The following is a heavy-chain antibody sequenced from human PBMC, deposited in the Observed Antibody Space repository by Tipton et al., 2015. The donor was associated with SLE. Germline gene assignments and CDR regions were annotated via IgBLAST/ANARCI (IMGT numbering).Heavy chain of an antibody. V-gene: IGHV3-43*01. CDR1: GFTFDAYT. CDR3: ARAKPNWNFYFDS. Sequence: GSLRLSCAASGFTFDAYTMHWVRQPPGKGLEWVSLISWSGSSTYYADSVKGRFNISRDNSRNSLYLQMNSLRTEDTALYYCARAKPNWNFYFDSWGQGTLVTVSP. J-gene: IGHJ4*02. D-gene: IGHD1-7*01. CDR2: ISWSGSST.